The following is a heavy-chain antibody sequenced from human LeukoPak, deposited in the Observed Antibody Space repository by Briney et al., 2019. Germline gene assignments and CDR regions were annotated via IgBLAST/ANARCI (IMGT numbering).Heavy chain of an antibody. CDR2: ISSSSSYI. V-gene: IGHV3-21*01. D-gene: IGHD3-10*01. CDR3: ARAPLWFGELTFDY. CDR1: GFTFSSYS. J-gene: IGHJ4*02. Sequence: GGSLRPSCAASGFTFSSYSMNWVRQAPGKGLEWVSSISSSSSYIYYADSVKGRFTISRDNAKNSLYLQMNSLRAEDTAVYYCARAPLWFGELTFDYWGQGTLVTVSS.